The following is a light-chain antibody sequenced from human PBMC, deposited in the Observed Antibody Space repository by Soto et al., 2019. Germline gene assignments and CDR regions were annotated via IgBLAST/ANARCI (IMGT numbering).Light chain of an antibody. CDR1: SSDVGSYNL. CDR2: EGS. Sequence: QSALTQLVSVSGSPGQSITISCTGTSSDVGSYNLVSWYQQHPGKAPKLMIYEGSKRPSGVSNRFSGSKSGNTASLTISGLQAEDDADYYCCSYAGSSNWVFGGGTKVTVL. J-gene: IGLJ3*02. CDR3: CSYAGSSNWV. V-gene: IGLV2-23*01.